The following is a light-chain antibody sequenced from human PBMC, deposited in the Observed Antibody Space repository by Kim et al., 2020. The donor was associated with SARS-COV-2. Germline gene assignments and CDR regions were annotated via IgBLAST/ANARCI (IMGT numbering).Light chain of an antibody. V-gene: IGLV3-21*04. J-gene: IGLJ3*02. CDR1: NIRSKS. CDR3: QVWDSSSDHGV. CDR2: YDS. Sequence: SYELTQPPSVSVAPGKTARITCGGNNIRSKSVHWYQQKPGQAPVLVIYYDSDRPSGIPERFSGSNSGNTATLTISRVEAWDEADYYCQVWDSSSDHGVFGGGTQLTVL.